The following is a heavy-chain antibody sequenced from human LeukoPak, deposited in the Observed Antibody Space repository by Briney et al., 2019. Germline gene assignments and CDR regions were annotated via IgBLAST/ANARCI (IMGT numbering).Heavy chain of an antibody. CDR2: IKPDGSGE. CDR3: ARDHDVPSAGSDF. Sequence: GGSLRLSCAASGFTFSTYWMSWVRQAPGKGLEGVANIKPDGSGEYYVDSVKGRFTISRDNANNSLYLQMNGLRVEDTALYYCARDHDVPSAGSDFWGQGTLVTVSS. J-gene: IGHJ4*02. CDR1: GFTFSTYW. D-gene: IGHD6-13*01. V-gene: IGHV3-7*01.